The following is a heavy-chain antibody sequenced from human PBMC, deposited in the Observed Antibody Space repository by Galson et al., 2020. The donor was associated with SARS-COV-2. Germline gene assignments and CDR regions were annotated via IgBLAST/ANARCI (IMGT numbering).Heavy chain of an antibody. CDR2: INHSGST. CDR3: ARDYSVYGMDV. V-gene: IGHV4-34*01. Sequence: SETLSLTCAVYGGSFSGYYWSWIRQPPGKGLEWIGEINHSGSTNYNPSLKSRVTISVDTSKNQFSLKLSSGTAADTAVYYCARDYSVYGMDVWGQGTTVTVSS. J-gene: IGHJ6*02. CDR1: GGSFSGYY. D-gene: IGHD3-10*01.